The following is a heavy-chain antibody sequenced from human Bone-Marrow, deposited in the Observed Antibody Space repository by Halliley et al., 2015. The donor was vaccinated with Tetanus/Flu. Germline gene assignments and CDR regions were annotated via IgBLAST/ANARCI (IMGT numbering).Heavy chain of an antibody. Sequence: IRGSGATTSYADSVKGRFIISRDNAKNSLYLQMNSLRDEDRAVYYCARDQDGNYKTGWYYDLWGRGTLVTVSS. D-gene: IGHD4-17*01. CDR3: ARDQDGNYKTGWYYDL. J-gene: IGHJ2*01. CDR2: IRGSGATT. V-gene: IGHV3-48*02.